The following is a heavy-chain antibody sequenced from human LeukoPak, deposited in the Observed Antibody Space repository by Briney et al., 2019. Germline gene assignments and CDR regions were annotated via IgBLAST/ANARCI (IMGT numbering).Heavy chain of an antibody. Sequence: GGSLRLSCAASGFTFSSYSMNWVRQAPGKGLEWVSSISSSSSYIYYADSVKGRFTISRDNFKNTLYLQMNSLRAEDTAVYYCAKRQGYSSSLSVDFDYWGQGTLVTVSS. CDR2: ISSSSSYI. V-gene: IGHV3-21*04. CDR1: GFTFSSYS. J-gene: IGHJ4*02. D-gene: IGHD6-13*01. CDR3: AKRQGYSSSLSVDFDY.